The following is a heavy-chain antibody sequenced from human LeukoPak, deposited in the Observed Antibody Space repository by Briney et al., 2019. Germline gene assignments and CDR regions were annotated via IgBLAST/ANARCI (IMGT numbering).Heavy chain of an antibody. CDR2: IYTSEST. Sequence: ETLSLPCTVSGGSIISYYWSWIRQPAGKGLEWIGRIYTSESTNYNPSLKSRVTISVDKSKNHFSLRLSSVTAADTAVYYCAREEVTSSNYYYYYMDVWGKGTTVTVSS. V-gene: IGHV4-4*07. J-gene: IGHJ6*03. CDR1: GGSIISYY. CDR3: AREEVTSSNYYYYYMDV. D-gene: IGHD2-21*02.